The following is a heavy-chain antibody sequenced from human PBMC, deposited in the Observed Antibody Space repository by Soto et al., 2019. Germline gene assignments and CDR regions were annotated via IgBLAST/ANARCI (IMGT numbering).Heavy chain of an antibody. CDR1: GGSFSGYY. D-gene: IGHD3-9*01. J-gene: IGHJ2*01. Sequence: QVQLQQWGAGPLRPLETLSLTCGVSGGSFSGYYWAWIRQPPGKGLEWIGEINDRGSINYNPSLKSRVSISVDTSKNHYSLNLRSVTAADPAVYYCARESHDILTGPPWVWYFDLWGRGTLVTVSS. CDR2: INDRGSI. CDR3: ARESHDILTGPPWVWYFDL. V-gene: IGHV4-34*01.